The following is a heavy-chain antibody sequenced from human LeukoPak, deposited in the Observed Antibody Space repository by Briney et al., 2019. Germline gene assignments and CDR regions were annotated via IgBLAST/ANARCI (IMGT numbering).Heavy chain of an antibody. D-gene: IGHD6-13*01. V-gene: IGHV1-2*02. CDR2: INPNSGGT. CDR1: GYTFTGYY. J-gene: IGHJ5*02. CDR3: ARVLRGMAAAGTRWFDP. Sequence: GASVKVSCKASGYTFTGYYMHWVRQAPGQGLEWMGWINPNSGGTNYAQKFQGRVTMTRDTSISTAYMELSRLRSDDTAVYYCARVLRGMAAAGTRWFDPWGQGTLVTVSS.